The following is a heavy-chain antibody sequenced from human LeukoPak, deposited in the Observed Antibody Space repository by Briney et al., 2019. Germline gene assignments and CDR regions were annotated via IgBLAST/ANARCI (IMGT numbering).Heavy chain of an antibody. CDR3: ASTGYSSSWYSRVGWFDP. Sequence: SGTLSLTCAVSGGSISSSNWWSWVRQPPGKGLEWIGEIYQSGSTNYNPSLKSRVTISVDKSKNQFSLKLSSVTAADTAVYYCASTGYSSSWYSRVGWFDPWGQGTLVTVSS. D-gene: IGHD6-13*01. CDR2: IYQSGST. V-gene: IGHV4-4*02. J-gene: IGHJ5*02. CDR1: GGSISSSNW.